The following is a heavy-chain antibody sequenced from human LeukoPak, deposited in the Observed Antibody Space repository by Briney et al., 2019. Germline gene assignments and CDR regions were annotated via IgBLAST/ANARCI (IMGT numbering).Heavy chain of an antibody. D-gene: IGHD5-18*01. CDR1: GFTFSSYW. CDR2: IKQDGSEK. Sequence: GSLRLSCAASGFTFSSYWMSWVRQAPGKGLEWVANIKQDGSEKYYVDSVKGRFTISRDNAKNSLYLQMNSLRAEDTAVYYCARGRSWIQLWLGYYYYMDVWGKGTTVTVSS. J-gene: IGHJ6*03. V-gene: IGHV3-7*01. CDR3: ARGRSWIQLWLGYYYYMDV.